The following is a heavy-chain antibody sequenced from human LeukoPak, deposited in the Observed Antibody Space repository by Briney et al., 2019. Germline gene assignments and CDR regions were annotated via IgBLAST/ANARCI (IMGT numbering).Heavy chain of an antibody. Sequence: SVKVSCKASGGTFSSYAISWVRQAPGQGLEWMGGINPIFGTANYAQKFQGRVTITADESTSTAYMELSSLRSEDTAVYYCARGTYYYGSGSYGGVDYWGQGTLVTVSS. D-gene: IGHD3-10*01. V-gene: IGHV1-69*13. CDR2: INPIFGTA. CDR1: GGTFSSYA. J-gene: IGHJ4*02. CDR3: ARGTYYYGSGSYGGVDY.